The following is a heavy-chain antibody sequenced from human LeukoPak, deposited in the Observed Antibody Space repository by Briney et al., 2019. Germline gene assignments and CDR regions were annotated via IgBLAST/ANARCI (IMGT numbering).Heavy chain of an antibody. D-gene: IGHD5-24*01. CDR1: GFIVSSDY. V-gene: IGHV3-23*01. CDR3: AKDRERWLQLVFDY. Sequence: GGSLRLSCAVSGFIVSSDYMSWVRQAPGKGLEWVSAISGSGGSTYYADSVKGRFTISRDNSKNTLYLQMNSLRAEDTAVYYCAKDRERWLQLVFDYWGQGTLVTVSS. J-gene: IGHJ4*02. CDR2: ISGSGGST.